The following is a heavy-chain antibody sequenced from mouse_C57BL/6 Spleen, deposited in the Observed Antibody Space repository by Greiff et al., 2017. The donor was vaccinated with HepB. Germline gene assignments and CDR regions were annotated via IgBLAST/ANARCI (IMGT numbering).Heavy chain of an antibody. J-gene: IGHJ1*03. CDR3: AKDWDTTVVPYFDV. CDR2: IYPGDGDT. CDR1: GYAFSSSW. D-gene: IGHD1-1*01. Sequence: QVHVQQSGPELVKPGASVKISCKASGYAFSSSWMNWVKQRPGKGLEWIGRIYPGDGDTNYNGKFKGKATLTADKSSSTAYMQLSSLTSEDSAVYFCAKDWDTTVVPYFDVGGTGTTVTVSS. V-gene: IGHV1-82*01.